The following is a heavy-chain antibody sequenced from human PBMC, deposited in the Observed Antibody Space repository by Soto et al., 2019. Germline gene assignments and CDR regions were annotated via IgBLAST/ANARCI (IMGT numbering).Heavy chain of an antibody. D-gene: IGHD3-3*01. V-gene: IGHV1-18*01. CDR1: GYTFTSYG. CDR3: ARGRIMICGVVINGTEL. Sequence: WASVKVSCKASGYTFTSYGISWVRQAPGEGLEWMGWISAYNGNTNYAQKLQGRVTMSTDTSTSTAYMELRSLRSDDTAVYYCARGRIMICGVVINGTELWVNVTTVTVSA. CDR2: ISAYNGNT. J-gene: IGHJ6*04.